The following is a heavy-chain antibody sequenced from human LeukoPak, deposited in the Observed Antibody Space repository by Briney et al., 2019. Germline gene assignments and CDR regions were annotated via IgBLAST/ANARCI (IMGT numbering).Heavy chain of an antibody. V-gene: IGHV4-59*08. Sequence: SETLSLTCTVSGGSISTYYWNWIRQPPGKGLEWIGYIYYSGSTYYNPSLKSRVTISVDTSKNQFSLKLSSVTAADTAVYYCARHLAAAGTSLDYWGQGTLVTVSS. CDR2: IYYSGST. CDR1: GGSISTYY. J-gene: IGHJ4*02. CDR3: ARHLAAAGTSLDY. D-gene: IGHD6-13*01.